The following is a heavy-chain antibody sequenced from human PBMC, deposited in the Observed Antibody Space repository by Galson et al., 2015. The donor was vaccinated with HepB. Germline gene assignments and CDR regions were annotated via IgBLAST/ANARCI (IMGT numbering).Heavy chain of an antibody. CDR2: IKQDGSEK. J-gene: IGHJ4*02. CDR1: GFTFSYYW. Sequence: SLRLSCAASGFTFSYYWMSWVRQAPGKGLEWVANIKQDGSEKYYVDSVKGRFTISRDNAKNALYLQMNSLRAEDTAVYYCARLFSSYYYDSSGYYFLDYWGQGTLVTVSS. D-gene: IGHD3-22*01. V-gene: IGHV3-7*03. CDR3: ARLFSSYYYDSSGYYFLDY.